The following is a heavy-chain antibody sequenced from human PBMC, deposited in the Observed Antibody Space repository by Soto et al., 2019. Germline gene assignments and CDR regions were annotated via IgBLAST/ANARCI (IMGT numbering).Heavy chain of an antibody. Sequence: GGSLRLSCAASGFTFTNYAMSWVRQAPGKGLEWVSSISGNGGFTYYADPVKGRFTISRDDSKNRLYMQMKSLRAEDTAVYYCAKSPYVIYYGGSNYYFDYWGQGTLVTVSS. D-gene: IGHD3-22*01. V-gene: IGHV3-23*01. CDR2: ISGNGGFT. CDR3: AKSPYVIYYGGSNYYFDY. CDR1: GFTFTNYA. J-gene: IGHJ4*02.